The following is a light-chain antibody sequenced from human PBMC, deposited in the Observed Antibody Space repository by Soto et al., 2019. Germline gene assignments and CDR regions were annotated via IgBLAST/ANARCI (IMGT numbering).Light chain of an antibody. CDR2: AAS. CDR3: QQTYRGTIT. V-gene: IGKV1-39*01. Sequence: DLQMTQSPLSLSASVGDRVTITCRSSQSIRNSLNWYQQKPGQAPNVLIYAASSLQSGVPSRFSGSGSGTDFTLTISSLQPEDSATYYCQQTYRGTITFGQGTRLE. CDR1: QSIRNS. J-gene: IGKJ5*01.